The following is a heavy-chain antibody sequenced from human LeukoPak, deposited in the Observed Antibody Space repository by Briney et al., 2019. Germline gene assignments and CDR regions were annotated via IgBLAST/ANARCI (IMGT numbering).Heavy chain of an antibody. D-gene: IGHD3-9*01. V-gene: IGHV4-34*12. CDR1: GGSFSGYY. CDR2: IILGGST. Sequence: SETLSLTCAVYGGSFSGYYWSWIRQPPGKGLDGLGEIILGGSTNYNPSLKSRVTISVDTSKNQFSLKLSSVTAADTAVYYCAGAGTYYDILTGSRYYYGMDVWGQGTTVTVSS. J-gene: IGHJ6*02. CDR3: AGAGTYYDILTGSRYYYGMDV.